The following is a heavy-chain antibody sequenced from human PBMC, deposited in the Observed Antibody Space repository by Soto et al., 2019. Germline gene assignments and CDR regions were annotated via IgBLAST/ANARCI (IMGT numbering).Heavy chain of an antibody. Sequence: QGHLQESGPGLVAPSGTLSLTCTLSGGSVRAPDWWNWVRQSPDKGLEGIAEVHISGHSNYNPSLRSRVSVSIDSSKNQFYLNLNSVTAADTAIYYCARVRQGCSANNCYFDPWGQGTQVTISS. CDR3: ARVRQGCSANNCYFDP. D-gene: IGHD1-1*01. CDR1: GGSVRAPDW. J-gene: IGHJ5*01. V-gene: IGHV4-4*02. CDR2: VHISGHS.